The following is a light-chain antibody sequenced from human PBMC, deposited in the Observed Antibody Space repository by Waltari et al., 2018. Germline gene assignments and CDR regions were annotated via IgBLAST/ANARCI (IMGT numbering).Light chain of an antibody. Sequence: EIVLTQSPGTLSLSPGERATLSCRASQSVSGYLAWYQRKPGQAPRLLIYGASSRATGIPDRFSGSGSGTDFILTISRLEPEDFAVYFCQQYDISPKTFGQGTKVEIK. CDR1: QSVSGY. CDR2: GAS. J-gene: IGKJ1*01. V-gene: IGKV3-20*01. CDR3: QQYDISPKT.